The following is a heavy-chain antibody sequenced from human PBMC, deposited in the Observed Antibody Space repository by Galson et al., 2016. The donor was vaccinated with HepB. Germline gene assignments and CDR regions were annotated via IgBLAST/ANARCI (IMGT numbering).Heavy chain of an antibody. CDR1: GYSFTSYG. CDR3: SRGWFSDFWGGYYSSGWYFDV. J-gene: IGHJ2*01. V-gene: IGHV1-8*01. CDR2: TSPNGGKT. D-gene: IGHD3-3*01. Sequence: SVKVSCKASGYSFTSYGISWVRQATGQGLEWMGWTSPNGGKTDYGQKFQGRVTMTRNTSTNTVYMELSRLRADDTAVYYCSRGWFSDFWGGYYSSGWYFDVWGRGTLVTVSS.